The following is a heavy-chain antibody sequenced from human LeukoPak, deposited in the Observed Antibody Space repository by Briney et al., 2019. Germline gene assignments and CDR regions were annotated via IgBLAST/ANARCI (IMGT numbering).Heavy chain of an antibody. V-gene: IGHV5-51*01. CDR3: ARSGYSFAYGLDY. D-gene: IGHD5-18*01. Sequence: GGPLQSSFQGSGYRFTSYWIAWGRQMPGKGLEWMGIIYPGDSDTRYSPSFQGQVNISADKSINTAYLQWSSLKASDTAMYYCARSGYSFAYGLDYWGQGTLVPVSS. J-gene: IGHJ4*02. CDR1: GYRFTSYW. CDR2: IYPGDSDT.